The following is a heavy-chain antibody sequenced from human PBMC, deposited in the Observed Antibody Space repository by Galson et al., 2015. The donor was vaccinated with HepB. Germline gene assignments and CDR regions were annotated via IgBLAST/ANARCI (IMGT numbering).Heavy chain of an antibody. CDR2: ISSSGSTI. D-gene: IGHD6-13*01. CDR1: GFTFSSYE. V-gene: IGHV3-48*03. Sequence: SLRLSCAASGFTFSSYEMNWVRQAPGKGLEWVSYISSSGSTIYYADSVKGRFTISRDNAKNSLYLQMNSLRAEDTAVYYCARAVYSSSWYFRSGGLDYWGQGTLVTVSS. J-gene: IGHJ4*02. CDR3: ARAVYSSSWYFRSGGLDY.